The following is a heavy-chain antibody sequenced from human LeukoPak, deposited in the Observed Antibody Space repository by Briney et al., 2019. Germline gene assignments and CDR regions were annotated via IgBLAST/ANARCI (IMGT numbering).Heavy chain of an antibody. CDR1: GFTFSSYS. CDR3: AKVGLYYYGSGSYLDY. J-gene: IGHJ4*02. V-gene: IGHV3-23*01. Sequence: GGSLRLSCAASGFTFSSYSMNWVRQAPGKGLEWVSAISGSGGSTYYADSVKGRFTISRDNSKNTLYLQMNSLRAEDTAVYYCAKVGLYYYGSGSYLDYWGQGTLVTVSS. D-gene: IGHD3-10*01. CDR2: ISGSGGST.